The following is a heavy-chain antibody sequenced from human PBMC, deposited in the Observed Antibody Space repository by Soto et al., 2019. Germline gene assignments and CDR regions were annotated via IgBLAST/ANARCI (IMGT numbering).Heavy chain of an antibody. D-gene: IGHD6-19*01. CDR2: IYYSGST. CDR3: ARRKASSGWYFEY. J-gene: IGHJ4*02. V-gene: IGHV4-31*03. CDR1: GGSISSGGYY. Sequence: SETLSLSCTVSGGSISSGGYYWSWIRQHPGKGLEWIGYIYYSGSTYYNPSLKSRVTISVDTSKNQFSLKLSSVTAADTAVYYCARRKASSGWYFEYWGQGTLVTVSS.